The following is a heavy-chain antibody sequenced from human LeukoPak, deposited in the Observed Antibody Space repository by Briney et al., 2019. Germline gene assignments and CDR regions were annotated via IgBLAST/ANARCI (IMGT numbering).Heavy chain of an antibody. J-gene: IGHJ4*02. CDR2: INPNSGGT. V-gene: IGHV1-2*02. CDR3: ARTTDYYDSSGYEYFDY. D-gene: IGHD3-22*01. Sequence: ASVKVSCKASGYTFTGYYMHWVRQAPGQGLEWMGWINPNSGGTNYAQKFQGRVTMTRDTSISTAYMELSSLRSEDTAVYYCARTTDYYDSSGYEYFDYWGQGTLVTVSS. CDR1: GYTFTGYY.